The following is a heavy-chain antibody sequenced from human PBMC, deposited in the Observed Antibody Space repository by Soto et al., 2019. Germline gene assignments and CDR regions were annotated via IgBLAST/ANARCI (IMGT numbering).Heavy chain of an antibody. Sequence: EVQLVESGGGLVQPGGSLRLSCAASGFTFTTCGMNWVRQAPGKGLEWVSYISSSSDAIYYADSVKGRFTISRDNVKNSLYLQMNSLRDEDTAAYYCARRPWYGGDYWGQGTLVTVSS. CDR2: ISSSSDAI. J-gene: IGHJ4*02. D-gene: IGHD6-13*01. V-gene: IGHV3-48*02. CDR1: GFTFTTCG. CDR3: ARRPWYGGDY.